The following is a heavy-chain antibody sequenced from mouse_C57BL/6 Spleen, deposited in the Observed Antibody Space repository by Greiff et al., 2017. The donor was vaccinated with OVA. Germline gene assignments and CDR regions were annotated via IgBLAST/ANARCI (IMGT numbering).Heavy chain of an antibody. CDR1: GYTFTSYG. Sequence: QVQLQQSGAELARPGASVKLSCKASGYTFTSYGISWVTQRTGQGLEWIGEIYPRSGNTYYTEKCNGRATLAEDKSSSTAYMEIRSLTAEDSAVYFCARGSSLLYYMDYWGQGTTLTVSS. CDR3: ARGSSLLYYMDY. D-gene: IGHD1-1*01. J-gene: IGHJ2*01. CDR2: IYPRSGNT. V-gene: IGHV1-81*01.